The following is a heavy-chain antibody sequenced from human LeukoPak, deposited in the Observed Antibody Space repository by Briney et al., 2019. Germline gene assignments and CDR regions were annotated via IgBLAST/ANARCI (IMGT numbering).Heavy chain of an antibody. CDR2: ISTSGGST. Sequence: QPGGSLRLSCAASGFTFSSHAMSWVRQAPGKGLEWVSAISTSGGSTYYADSVKGRFTISRDNSKNTLYLQMNSLRAEDTAVYYCAKEPYSGSQLLDYWGQGTLATVSS. J-gene: IGHJ4*02. D-gene: IGHD1-26*01. CDR1: GFTFSSHA. V-gene: IGHV3-23*01. CDR3: AKEPYSGSQLLDY.